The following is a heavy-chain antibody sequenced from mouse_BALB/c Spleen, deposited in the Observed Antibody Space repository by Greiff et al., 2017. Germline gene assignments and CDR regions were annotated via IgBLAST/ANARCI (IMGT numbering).Heavy chain of an antibody. J-gene: IGHJ4*01. CDR1: GFTFSDYY. V-gene: IGHV5-4*02. D-gene: IGHD2-1*01. Sequence: EVNLVESGGGLVKPGGSLKLSCAASGFTFSDYYMYWVRQTPEKRLEWVATISDGGSYTYYPDSVKGRFTISRDNAKNNLYLQMSSLKSEDTAMYYCARGPPIYYGNYYAMDYWGQGTSVTVSS. CDR2: ISDGGSYT. CDR3: ARGPPIYYGNYYAMDY.